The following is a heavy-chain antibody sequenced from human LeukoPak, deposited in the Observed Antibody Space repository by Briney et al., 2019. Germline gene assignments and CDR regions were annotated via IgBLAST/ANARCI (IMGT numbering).Heavy chain of an antibody. J-gene: IGHJ4*02. Sequence: ASVKVSCKASGYTFTSYDINWVRQATGQGLEWMGWMNPNSGNTGYAQKFQGRVTMIRNTSISTAYMELSSLRSEDTAVYYCARGVTGAGRVRGVIRGYYFDYWGQGTLVTVSS. CDR3: ARGVTGAGRVRGVIRGYYFDY. CDR1: GYTFTSYD. V-gene: IGHV1-8*01. CDR2: MNPNSGNT. D-gene: IGHD3-10*01.